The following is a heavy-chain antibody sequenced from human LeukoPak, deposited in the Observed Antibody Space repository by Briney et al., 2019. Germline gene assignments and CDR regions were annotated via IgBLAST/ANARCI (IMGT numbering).Heavy chain of an antibody. D-gene: IGHD6-19*01. CDR3: ARVSGWNPLQAAHLDY. V-gene: IGHV4-59*12. CDR2: IYYSGST. Sequence: TSSETLSLTCTVSGGSISSYYWSWIRQPPGKGLEWIGYIYYSGSTNYNPSLKSRVTISVDTSKNQFSLKLSSVTAADTAVYYCARVSGWNPLQAAHLDYWGQGTLVTVSS. CDR1: GGSISSYY. J-gene: IGHJ4*02.